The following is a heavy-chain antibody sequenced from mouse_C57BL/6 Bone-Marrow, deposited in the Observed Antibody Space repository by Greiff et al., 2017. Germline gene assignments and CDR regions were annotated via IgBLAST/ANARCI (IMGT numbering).Heavy chain of an antibody. CDR2: IDPSDSYT. CDR3: ARGNDGSFDY. Sequence: QVQLQQSGAELVKPGASVKLSCKASGYTFTSYWMQWVKQRPGQGLEWIGEIDPSDSYTNYNQKFKGKATLTVDTSSSTAYMQLSSLTSEDSAVYYCARGNDGSFDYWGQGTTLTVSS. J-gene: IGHJ2*01. V-gene: IGHV1-50*01. D-gene: IGHD2-3*01. CDR1: GYTFTSYW.